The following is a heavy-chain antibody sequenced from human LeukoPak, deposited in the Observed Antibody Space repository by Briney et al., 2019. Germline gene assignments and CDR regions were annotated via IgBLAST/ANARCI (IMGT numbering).Heavy chain of an antibody. J-gene: IGHJ5*02. Sequence: PGGSLRLSCAASGFTFSSYGMHWVRQAPGKGLEWVLFIRYDGSNKYYADSVKGRFTISRDNSENTLGLQMNSLRADDTAVYYCAKEVQHLVRNNYFDPWGQGTLVTVSS. V-gene: IGHV3-30*02. CDR1: GFTFSSYG. D-gene: IGHD6-13*01. CDR2: IRYDGSNK. CDR3: AKEVQHLVRNNYFDP.